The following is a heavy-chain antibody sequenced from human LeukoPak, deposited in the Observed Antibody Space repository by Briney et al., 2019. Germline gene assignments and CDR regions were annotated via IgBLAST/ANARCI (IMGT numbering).Heavy chain of an antibody. V-gene: IGHV3-48*01. D-gene: IGHD2-15*01. Sequence: GSLRLSCAASGFTFSNYSMNWVRQAPGKGLEWVSYITSSSSPIYYADSVKGRFTISRDNSKNTLYLQMNSLRAEDTAVYYCARDFLDIVVVVAATSSNQQRPNDAFDIWGQGTMVTVSS. CDR3: ARDFLDIVVVVAATSSNQQRPNDAFDI. J-gene: IGHJ3*02. CDR2: ITSSSSPI. CDR1: GFTFSNYS.